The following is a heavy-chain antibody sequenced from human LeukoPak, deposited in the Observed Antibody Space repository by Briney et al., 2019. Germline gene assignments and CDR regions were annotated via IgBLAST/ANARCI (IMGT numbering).Heavy chain of an antibody. CDR2: IWYDGSNK. J-gene: IGHJ4*02. Sequence: GRSLRLSCAASGFTFSSYGMHWVRQAPGKGLEWVAVIWYDGSNKYYADSVKGRFTISRDNSKNTLYLQMNSLRAEDTAVYYCARAMYSSSWYSVDYWGQGTLVTVSS. CDR1: GFTFSSYG. D-gene: IGHD6-13*01. V-gene: IGHV3-33*01. CDR3: ARAMYSSSWYSVDY.